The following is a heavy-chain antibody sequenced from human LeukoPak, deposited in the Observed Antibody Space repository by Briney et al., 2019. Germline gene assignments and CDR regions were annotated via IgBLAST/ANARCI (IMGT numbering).Heavy chain of an antibody. D-gene: IGHD3-22*01. V-gene: IGHV4-34*01. CDR1: GGSFSGYY. CDR3: ARAYDSSGYNDYSFDY. Sequence: PSETLSLTCAVYGGSFSGYYWSWIRQPPGKGLEWIGEINHSGSTNYNPSLKSRVTISVDTSKNQFSLKLRSVTAADTAVYYCARAYDSSGYNDYSFDYWGQGTLVTVSS. J-gene: IGHJ4*02. CDR2: INHSGST.